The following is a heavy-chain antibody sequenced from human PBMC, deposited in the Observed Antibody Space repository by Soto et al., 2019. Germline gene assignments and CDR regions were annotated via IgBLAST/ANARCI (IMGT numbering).Heavy chain of an antibody. J-gene: IGHJ4*02. D-gene: IGHD6-13*01. Sequence: GGSLRLSCAASGFTFSSYAMSWVRQAPGKGLEWVSAISGSGGSTYYADSVKGRFTISRDNSKNTLYLQMNSLRAEDTAVYYCAKEAPLGIAPAGTFYYWGQGTLVTVSS. CDR1: GFTFSSYA. CDR2: ISGSGGST. V-gene: IGHV3-23*01. CDR3: AKEAPLGIAPAGTFYY.